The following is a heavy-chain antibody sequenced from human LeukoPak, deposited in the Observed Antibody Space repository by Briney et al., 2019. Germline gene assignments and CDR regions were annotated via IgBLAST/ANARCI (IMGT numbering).Heavy chain of an antibody. V-gene: IGHV3-23*01. CDR3: ARGTPFGAY. Sequence: GGSLRLSCAASGFTFSNNAMSWVRQAPGKGLEWVSATSTSGGSAYYADSVKGRFTISRDNTRNSLYLQMNNLRAEDTAVYYCARGTPFGAYWGQGTLVTVSS. CDR2: TSTSGGSA. J-gene: IGHJ4*02. CDR1: GFTFSNNA. D-gene: IGHD3-3*01.